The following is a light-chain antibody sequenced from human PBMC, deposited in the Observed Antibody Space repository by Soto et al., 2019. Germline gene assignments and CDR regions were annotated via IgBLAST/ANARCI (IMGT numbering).Light chain of an antibody. CDR3: QQYHNWPPQYT. V-gene: IGKV3-15*01. Sequence: EIVMTQSPASLSVSPGDGATLSCRASQSVASNVAWYQQKPGQGPRLLIHGASTRAAGVPARFSGSGSGTDFTLTISSLQSEDFAVYYCQQYHNWPPQYTFCQGTKLQI. J-gene: IGKJ2*01. CDR1: QSVASN. CDR2: GAS.